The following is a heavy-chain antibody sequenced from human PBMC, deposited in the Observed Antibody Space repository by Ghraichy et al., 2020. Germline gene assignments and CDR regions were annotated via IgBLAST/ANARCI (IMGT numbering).Heavy chain of an antibody. CDR2: IYYSGST. D-gene: IGHD3-10*01. J-gene: IGHJ3*02. CDR1: GGSISSYY. CDR3: ASGGPKGDSGSYYLPRYDAFDI. Sequence: SETLSLTCTVSGGSISSYYWSWIRQPPGKGLEWIGYIYYSGSTNYNPSLKSRVTISVDTSKNQFSLKLSSVTAADTAVYYCASGGPKGDSGSYYLPRYDAFDIWGQGTMVTVSS. V-gene: IGHV4-59*01.